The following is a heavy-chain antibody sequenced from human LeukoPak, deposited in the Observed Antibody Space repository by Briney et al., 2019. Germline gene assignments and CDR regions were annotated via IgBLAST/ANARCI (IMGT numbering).Heavy chain of an antibody. D-gene: IGHD6-13*01. J-gene: IGHJ4*02. Sequence: GGSLRLSCAASGITFSSYAMSWVRQAPGKGLEWVSTIVGRGGITYYADSVKGRFTISRDNAKSSLYLQMNSLRADDTAVYYCARVAEAAAFDYWGQGTLVTVSS. CDR1: GITFSSYA. CDR3: ARVAEAAAFDY. CDR2: IVGRGGIT. V-gene: IGHV3-23*01.